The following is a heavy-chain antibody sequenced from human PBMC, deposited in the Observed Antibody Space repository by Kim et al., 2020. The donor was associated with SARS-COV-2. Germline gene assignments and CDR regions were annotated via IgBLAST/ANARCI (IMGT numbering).Heavy chain of an antibody. Sequence: SETLSLTCTVSGGSISSSGYYWGWIRQPPGKGLEWIGSIYYSGSTYYNPSLKSRVTISVDTSKNQFSLKLSSVTAADTAVYYCARSAQIMNVVVVVAATNPVDYWGQGTLVTVSS. D-gene: IGHD2-15*01. CDR2: IYYSGST. CDR1: GGSISSSGYY. CDR3: ARSAQIMNVVVVVAATNPVDY. J-gene: IGHJ4*02. V-gene: IGHV4-39*07.